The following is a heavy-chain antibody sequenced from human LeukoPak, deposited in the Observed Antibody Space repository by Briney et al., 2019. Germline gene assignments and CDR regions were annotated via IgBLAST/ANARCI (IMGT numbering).Heavy chain of an antibody. CDR2: IYTSGST. CDR3: ARSTMIALFDY. V-gene: IGHV4-4*09. CDR1: GGSFSSYY. Sequence: SETLSLTCTVSGGSFSSYYWSWVRQPPGKGPQCIGYIYTSGSTNYNPSLKSRVTISVDTSKNQFSLKLSSVTAADTAVYYYARSTMIALFDYWGQGTLVTVSS. D-gene: IGHD3-22*01. J-gene: IGHJ4*02.